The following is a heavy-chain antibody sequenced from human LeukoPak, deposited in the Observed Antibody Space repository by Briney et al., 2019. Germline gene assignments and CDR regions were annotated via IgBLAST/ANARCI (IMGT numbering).Heavy chain of an antibody. Sequence: SVKVSCKASGGTFSSYAISWVRQAPGQGLEWMGGIIPIFGTANYAQKFQGRVTITTDESTSTAYMELSSLRSEDTAVYYCASAGSSNLRCAYWGQRTLVTVSS. V-gene: IGHV1-69*05. CDR2: IIPIFGTA. J-gene: IGHJ4*02. CDR1: GGTFSSYA. CDR3: ASAGSSNLRCAY. D-gene: IGHD2-15*01.